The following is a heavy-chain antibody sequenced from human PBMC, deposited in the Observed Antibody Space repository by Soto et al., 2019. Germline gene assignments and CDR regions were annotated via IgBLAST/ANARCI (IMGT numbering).Heavy chain of an antibody. CDR3: ARGDIVVVPAAWEYDYYGMDV. CDR1: GDSVSSNSAA. Sequence: PSQTLSLTYAISGDSVSSNSAAWNWIRQSPSRGLEWLGRTYYRSKWYNDYAVSVKSRITINPDTSKNQFSLQLNSVTPEDTAVYYCARGDIVVVPAAWEYDYYGMDVWGQGTTVTVSS. V-gene: IGHV6-1*01. CDR2: TYYRSKWYN. D-gene: IGHD2-2*01. J-gene: IGHJ6*02.